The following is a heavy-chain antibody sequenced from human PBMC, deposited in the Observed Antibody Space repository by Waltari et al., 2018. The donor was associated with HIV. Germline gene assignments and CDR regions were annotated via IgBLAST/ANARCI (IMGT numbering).Heavy chain of an antibody. CDR1: GLTFSSYA. CDR2: ISYDGSNK. V-gene: IGHV3-30-3*01. J-gene: IGHJ6*02. Sequence: QVQLVESGGGVVQPGRSLRLSCAASGLTFSSYAMHWVGQAPGKGLEWVAVISYDGSNKYYADSVKGRFTISRDNSKNTLYLQMNSLRAEDTAVYYCANYYYGSGFRTYYYYGMDVWGQGTTVTVSS. D-gene: IGHD3-10*01. CDR3: ANYYYGSGFRTYYYYGMDV.